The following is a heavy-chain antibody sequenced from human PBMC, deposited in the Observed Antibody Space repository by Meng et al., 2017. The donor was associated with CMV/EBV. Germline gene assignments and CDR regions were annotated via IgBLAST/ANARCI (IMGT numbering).Heavy chain of an antibody. CDR2: SYPGDSDT. J-gene: IGHJ6*02. CDR1: GYSSTSYW. V-gene: IGHV5-51*01. Sequence: GGSLRLSGKASGYSSTSYWIGWVRQMPGKGLEWMGISYPGDSDTRYRPYFQGQVTISADKSISTAYLQWSSLKASDTAMYYCARTNTPQYTSSWYRYYYYGMDVWGQGTTVTVSS. CDR3: ARTNTPQYTSSWYRYYYYGMDV. D-gene: IGHD6-13*01.